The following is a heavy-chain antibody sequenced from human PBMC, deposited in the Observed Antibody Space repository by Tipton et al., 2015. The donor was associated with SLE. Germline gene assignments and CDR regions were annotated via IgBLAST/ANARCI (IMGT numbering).Heavy chain of an antibody. CDR3: ARQRLRLLSPLDA. CDR2: IYYSGST. CDR1: GGSISSYY. V-gene: IGHV4-59*08. Sequence: TLSLTCTVSGGSISSYYWSWIRQPPGKGLEWIGYIYYSGSTYYYPSLKSRITISVDTSKNQFSLELTSVTAADTATYYCARQRLRLLSPLDAWGQGTTVTVSS. J-gene: IGHJ6*02. D-gene: IGHD3-10*01.